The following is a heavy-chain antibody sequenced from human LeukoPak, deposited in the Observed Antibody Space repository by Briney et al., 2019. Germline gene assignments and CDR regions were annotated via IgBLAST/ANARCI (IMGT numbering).Heavy chain of an antibody. Sequence: GGSLRLSCAASGFTFSSYAMHWVRQAPGEGLEWVAVISYDGSNKYYADSVKGRFTISRDNSKNTLYLQMNSLRAEDTAVYYCARVNGDSSGYYYAGGEYFDYWGQGTLVTVSS. D-gene: IGHD3-22*01. V-gene: IGHV3-30*04. CDR2: ISYDGSNK. CDR3: ARVNGDSSGYYYAGGEYFDY. CDR1: GFTFSSYA. J-gene: IGHJ4*02.